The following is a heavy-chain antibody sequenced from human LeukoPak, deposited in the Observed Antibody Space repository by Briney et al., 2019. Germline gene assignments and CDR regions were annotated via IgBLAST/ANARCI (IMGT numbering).Heavy chain of an antibody. D-gene: IGHD3-10*01. J-gene: IGHJ4*02. Sequence: GSLRLSCAASGFTVCSNYMSSGRHTPEEGLEWVSQIYGGGSTYYADSVKGRFTISRDNSKNTLYLQMNSLRAEDTAVYYCARSEPGLLWFGEGGDYWGQGTLVTVSS. V-gene: IGHV3-53*01. CDR1: GFTVCSNY. CDR2: IYGGGST. CDR3: ARSEPGLLWFGEGGDY.